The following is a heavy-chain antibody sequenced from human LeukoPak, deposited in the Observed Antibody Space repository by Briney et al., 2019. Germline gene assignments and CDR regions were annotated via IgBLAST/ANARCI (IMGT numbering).Heavy chain of an antibody. CDR2: INHSGST. Sequence: PSETLSLTCAVYGGSFSGYYWSWVRQPPGKGLEWIGEINHSGSTNYNPSLKSRVTISVDTSKNQFSLKLSSVTAADTAVYYCAGTSVLRFLELYWGFDYWGQGALVTISS. CDR3: AGTSVLRFLELYWGFDY. V-gene: IGHV4-34*01. J-gene: IGHJ4*02. CDR1: GGSFSGYY. D-gene: IGHD3-3*01.